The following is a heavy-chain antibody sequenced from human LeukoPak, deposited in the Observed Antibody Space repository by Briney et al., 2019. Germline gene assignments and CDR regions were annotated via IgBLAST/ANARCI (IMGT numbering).Heavy chain of an antibody. CDR2: ISGLGGSA. CDR3: ARRGGSSWSSFDY. D-gene: IGHD6-13*01. J-gene: IGHJ4*01. V-gene: IGHV3-23*01. CDR1: GFIFNNYA. Sequence: GGSLRLSCVASGFIFNNYAMNWVRQAPGKGLEWVSGISGLGGSAYYAASVKGRFITSRDNSGNTLFFQLTNLRVEDTAVYYCARRGGSSWSSFDYWGHGTLVTVSS.